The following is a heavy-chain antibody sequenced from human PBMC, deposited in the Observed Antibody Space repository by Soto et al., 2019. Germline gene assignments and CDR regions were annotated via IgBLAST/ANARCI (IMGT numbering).Heavy chain of an antibody. CDR2: IDPSGGKT. J-gene: IGHJ5*02. Sequence: ASVKVSCKASGYTFTRDQIHWVRQAPGQGLEWMGMIDPSGGKTNYAQKFQGRVTMTSDTSTSTVYMALSSLRSEDTAIYFSARVMRSLLSITALDTWGQGTLVTVSS. V-gene: IGHV1-46*01. D-gene: IGHD5-18*01. CDR3: ARVMRSLLSITALDT. CDR1: GYTFTRDQ.